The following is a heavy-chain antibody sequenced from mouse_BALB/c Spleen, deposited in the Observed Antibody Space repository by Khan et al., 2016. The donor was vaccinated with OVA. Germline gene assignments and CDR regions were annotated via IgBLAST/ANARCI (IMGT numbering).Heavy chain of an antibody. CDR1: GYSITSDYA. CDR2: ISYSGST. V-gene: IGHV3-2*02. J-gene: IGHJ2*01. Sequence: EVKLEESGPGLVKPSQSLSLTCTVTGYSITSDYAWNWIRQFPGNKLEWMGYISYSGSTSYNPSLKSRISITRDTSKNQFFLQLNSVTTEDTATYYCARYDYGYDGRGFDYWGQGTTLTGSS. CDR3: ARYDYGYDGRGFDY. D-gene: IGHD2-2*01.